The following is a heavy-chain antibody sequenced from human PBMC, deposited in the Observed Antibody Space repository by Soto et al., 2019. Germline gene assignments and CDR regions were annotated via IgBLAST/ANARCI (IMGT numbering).Heavy chain of an antibody. Sequence: GGSLRLSCAASGFIFENFGISWVRQAPGKGLEWISSISVSGFKKYYADSVKGRFTISRDNSKSTVYLELNNLSAEDTAVHHCAKNQGVELVPLATVDWFDPWGQGSVVTVSS. CDR3: AKNQGVELVPLATVDWFDP. CDR1: GFIFENFG. V-gene: IGHV3-23*01. J-gene: IGHJ5*02. CDR2: ISVSGFKK. D-gene: IGHD1-26*01.